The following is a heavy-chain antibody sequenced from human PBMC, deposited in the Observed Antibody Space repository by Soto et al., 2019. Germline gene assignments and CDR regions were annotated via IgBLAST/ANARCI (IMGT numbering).Heavy chain of an antibody. Sequence: GALRLSCAASGFSFSDYEMNWVRQAPGKGLEWVSYISGSGETIYYADSVKDRFTISRDNAKKTLYLQMNTLGAEDTAVYYCARGGVLLFFEWWGQGALVTVSS. J-gene: IGHJ4*02. D-gene: IGHD3-3*01. CDR2: ISGSGETI. CDR3: ARGGVLLFFEW. CDR1: GFSFSDYE. V-gene: IGHV3-48*03.